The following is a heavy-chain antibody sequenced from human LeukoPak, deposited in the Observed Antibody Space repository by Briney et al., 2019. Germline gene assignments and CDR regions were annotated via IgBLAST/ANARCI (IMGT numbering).Heavy chain of an antibody. CDR1: GFTFSNYW. CDR3: ARGSLVQYYGSGSYRNRAGFDY. D-gene: IGHD3-10*01. Sequence: GGSLRLSCAASGFTFSNYWMTWVRQAPGKGLEWVAKIKQDGSEKYYVDSVKGRFTISRDNAKNSLYLQMNSLRAEDTAVYYCARGSLVQYYGSGSYRNRAGFDYWGQGSLVTVSS. V-gene: IGHV3-7*01. CDR2: IKQDGSEK. J-gene: IGHJ4*02.